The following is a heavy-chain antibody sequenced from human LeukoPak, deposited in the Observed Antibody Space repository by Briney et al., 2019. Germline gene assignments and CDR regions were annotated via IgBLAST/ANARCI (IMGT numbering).Heavy chain of an antibody. CDR3: ARTITMIVVVDSSLAFDI. CDR1: GYSFTSYW. Sequence: PGESLKISCKGSGYSFTSYWIGWVRQMPGKGLEWMGIIYPGDSDTRYSPSFQGQVTISADKSISTAYLQWSSLKASDTAMHYCARTITMIVVVDSSLAFDIWGQGTMVTVSS. J-gene: IGHJ3*02. V-gene: IGHV5-51*01. CDR2: IYPGDSDT. D-gene: IGHD3-22*01.